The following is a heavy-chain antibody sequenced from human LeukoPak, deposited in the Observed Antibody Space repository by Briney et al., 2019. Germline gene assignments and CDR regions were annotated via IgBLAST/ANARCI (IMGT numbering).Heavy chain of an antibody. CDR2: IYYSGST. CDR1: GGSITSYF. Sequence: SETLSLTCTVSGGSITSYFWSWIRQPPGKGLEWIGYIYYSGSTNYNPSLKSRVTISVDTSKNQFSLKLSSVTAADTAVYYCARGGYYYDSRSYYYYYTDVWGKGTTVTVSS. J-gene: IGHJ6*03. D-gene: IGHD3-22*01. V-gene: IGHV4-59*01. CDR3: ARGGYYYDSRSYYYYYTDV.